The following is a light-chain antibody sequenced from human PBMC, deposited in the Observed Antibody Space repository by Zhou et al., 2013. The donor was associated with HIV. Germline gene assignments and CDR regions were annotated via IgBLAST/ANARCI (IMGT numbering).Light chain of an antibody. Sequence: DIQMTQSPSSVSASVGDRITITCRASQGISKWLAWYQQKPGKAPKLLIYGSSTLQSGVPSRFSGSGSGTEFTLSISNLQPEDSATYYCQQSYSSSPAFGQGTRLEI. CDR2: GSS. J-gene: IGKJ5*01. CDR1: QGISKW. V-gene: IGKV1D-12*01. CDR3: QQSYSSSPA.